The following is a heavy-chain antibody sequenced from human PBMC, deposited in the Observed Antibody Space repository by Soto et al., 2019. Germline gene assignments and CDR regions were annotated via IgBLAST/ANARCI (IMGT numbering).Heavy chain of an antibody. J-gene: IGHJ4*02. CDR3: SGSPYYYDSSNYYGY. D-gene: IGHD3-22*01. V-gene: IGHV3-48*02. CDR2: ISSSSTTI. CDR1: GFTFSSYG. Sequence: EVQLVESGGGLVQPGGSLRLSCAASGFTFSSYGMNWVRQAPGKGLEWVSYISSSSTTIYYADSVKGRFTIFRDNAKHSLYLQLNSLRDEDTAVYYCSGSPYYYDSSNYYGYWGQGTLVTVSS.